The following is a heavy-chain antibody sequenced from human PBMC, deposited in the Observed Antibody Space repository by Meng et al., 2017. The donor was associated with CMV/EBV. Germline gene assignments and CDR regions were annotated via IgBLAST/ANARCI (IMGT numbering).Heavy chain of an antibody. CDR1: GGSVSNGSYY. D-gene: IGHD3-10*01. CDR3: ARDPYYGSGSYYT. V-gene: IGHV4-61*01. Sequence: VSGGSVSNGSYYWSWIRQPPGKGLEWIGYIYYSGSTNYNPSLKSRVTISVGTSKNQFSLKLSSVTAADTAVYYCARDPYYGSGSYYTWGQGTLVTVSS. J-gene: IGHJ5*02. CDR2: IYYSGST.